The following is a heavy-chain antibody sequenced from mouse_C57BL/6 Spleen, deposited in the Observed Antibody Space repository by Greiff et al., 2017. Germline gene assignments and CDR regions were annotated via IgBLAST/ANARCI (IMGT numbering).Heavy chain of an antibody. CDR2: IHPNSGST. Sequence: QVQLQQPGAELVKPGASVKLSCKASGYTFTSYWMHWVKQRPGQGLEWIGMIHPNSGSTNYNEKFKGKATLTVDKSSSTAYMQLSSLTSEDSAVYYCARGRENYDPRRGPWYFDVWGTGTTVTVSS. D-gene: IGHD2-4*01. J-gene: IGHJ1*03. CDR3: ARGRENYDPRRGPWYFDV. CDR1: GYTFTSYW. V-gene: IGHV1-64*01.